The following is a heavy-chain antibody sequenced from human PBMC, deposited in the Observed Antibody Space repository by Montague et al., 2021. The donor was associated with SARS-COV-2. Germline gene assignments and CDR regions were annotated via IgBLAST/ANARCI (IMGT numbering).Heavy chain of an antibody. CDR3: ARQRRGGLVSTPRFFDY. J-gene: IGHJ4*02. D-gene: IGHD6-19*01. CDR1: GGSFSDYH. V-gene: IGHV4-39*01. CDR2: IYYSGST. Sequence: SETLSLTCAVYGGSFSDYHWSWIRQLPGKGLEWIGSIYYSGSTYYNPSLKSRVTISVDTSKNQFSLKLSSVTAADTAVYYCARQRRGGLVSTPRFFDYWGQGTLVTVSS.